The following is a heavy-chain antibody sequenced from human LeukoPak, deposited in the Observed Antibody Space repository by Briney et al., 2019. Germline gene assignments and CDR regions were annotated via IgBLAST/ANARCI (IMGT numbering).Heavy chain of an antibody. CDR1: GGSITSYY. Sequence: SETLSLTCTVSGGSITSYYWAWLRQPPEKGLEWVGYISYSGSTNYNPSLNSRVTISVDTSKNQFSLKLSSVTAADTAVYYCARDGRAGSLFASWGQGTLVTVSS. CDR3: ARDGRAGSLFAS. D-gene: IGHD6-19*01. J-gene: IGHJ4*02. V-gene: IGHV4-59*13. CDR2: ISYSGST.